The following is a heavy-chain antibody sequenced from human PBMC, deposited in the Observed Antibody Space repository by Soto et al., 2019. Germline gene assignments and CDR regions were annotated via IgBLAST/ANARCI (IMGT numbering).Heavy chain of an antibody. CDR1: GFTFSSYD. Sequence: GGSLRLSCAASGFTFSSYDMHWVRQATGKGLEWVSAIGTAGDTYYPGSVKGRFTISRENAKNSLCLQMNSLRAGDTAVYYCARAQLGVKAFDIWGQGTMVTVSS. CDR2: IGTAGDT. J-gene: IGHJ3*02. V-gene: IGHV3-13*01. CDR3: ARAQLGVKAFDI. D-gene: IGHD7-27*01.